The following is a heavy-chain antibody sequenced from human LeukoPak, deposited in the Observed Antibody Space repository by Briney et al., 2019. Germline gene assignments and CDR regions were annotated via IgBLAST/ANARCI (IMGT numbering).Heavy chain of an antibody. V-gene: IGHV4-59*01. Sequence: SETLSLTCTVSGGSISSYYWSWLRQPPGKGLEWIGYIYYSGSTNYNPSLKSRVTISVDTSKNQFSLKLSSVTAADTAVYYCARGAYYYDPAFDYWGQGTLVTVSS. CDR3: ARGAYYYDPAFDY. CDR1: GGSISSYY. J-gene: IGHJ4*02. D-gene: IGHD3-22*01. CDR2: IYYSGST.